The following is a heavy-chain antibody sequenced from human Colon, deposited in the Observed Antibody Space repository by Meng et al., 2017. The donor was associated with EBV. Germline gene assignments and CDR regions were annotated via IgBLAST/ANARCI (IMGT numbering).Heavy chain of an antibody. CDR2: IYYIGGT. V-gene: IGHV4-61*01. CDR1: GDSGATGRYY. J-gene: IGHJ5*02. Sequence: QVKLQEPGPGLVTPSETLSRTCTVSGDSGATGRYYWSWLRQPPGKGLEWIAYIYYIGGTNYNPSLKSRLTISLDTSKNQFSLSLRSVTAADTAVYYCARVSGRSFDPWGQGTLVTVSS. CDR3: ARVSGRSFDP. D-gene: IGHD3-10*01.